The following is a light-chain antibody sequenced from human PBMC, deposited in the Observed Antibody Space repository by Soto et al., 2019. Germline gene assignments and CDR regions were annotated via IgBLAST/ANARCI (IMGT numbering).Light chain of an antibody. Sequence: IQLTQYQPSLSASVGDRVTITCRASQDIAIYLAWYQQKPGEAPKLLIYAASTLYGGVPSRFSGSGSGTDFALTITSLQAEDFATYYCQQYDTYWTFGQGTKVDVK. J-gene: IGKJ1*01. CDR2: AAS. V-gene: IGKV1-9*01. CDR3: QQYDTYWT. CDR1: QDIAIY.